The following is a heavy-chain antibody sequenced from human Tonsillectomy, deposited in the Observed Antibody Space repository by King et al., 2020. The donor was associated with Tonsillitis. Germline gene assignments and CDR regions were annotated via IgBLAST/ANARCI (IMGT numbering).Heavy chain of an antibody. V-gene: IGHV3-43*02. CDR2: ISGDGGST. CDR1: GFTFDDYA. CDR3: AKAYDYYDSTGYYWNWYFDL. D-gene: IGHD3-22*01. J-gene: IGHJ2*01. Sequence: EVQLVESGGGVVQPGGSLRLSCAASGFTFDDYAMHWVRQAPGKGLEWVSLISGDGGSTYYADSVKGRFTISRDNSENSLYLQMNSLRTEDTALYYCAKAYDYYDSTGYYWNWYFDLWGRGTLVTVSS.